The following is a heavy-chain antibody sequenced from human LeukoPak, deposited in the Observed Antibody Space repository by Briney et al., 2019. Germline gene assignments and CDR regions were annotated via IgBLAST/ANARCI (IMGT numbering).Heavy chain of an antibody. CDR3: AKGHGLGSSGYFDY. CDR1: GFTFDDYA. V-gene: IGHV3-9*01. D-gene: IGHD3-10*01. CDR2: ISWNSGSI. Sequence: GGSLRLACAASGFTFDDYAMHWVRQAPGKGLEWVSGISWNSGSIGYADSVKGRFTISRDNAKNSLYLQMNSLRADDAALFYCAKGHGLGSSGYFDYWGQGTLVTVSS. J-gene: IGHJ4*02.